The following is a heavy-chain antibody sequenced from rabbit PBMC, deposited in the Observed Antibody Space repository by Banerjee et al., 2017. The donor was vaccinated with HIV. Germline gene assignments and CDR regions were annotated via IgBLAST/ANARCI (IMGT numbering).Heavy chain of an antibody. CDR2: IYTGSGST. J-gene: IGHJ3*01. CDR3: ARGDGGASYGYGL. CDR1: GISFSSSYY. Sequence: QSLEESGGDLVKPGASLTLTCTASGISFSSSYYMCWVRQAPGKGLEWIGCIYTGSGSTYYATWAKGRFTISKTSSTTVTLQMTSLTAADTATYFCARGDGGASYGYGLWGQGTLVTVS. D-gene: IGHD6-1*01. V-gene: IGHV1S40*01.